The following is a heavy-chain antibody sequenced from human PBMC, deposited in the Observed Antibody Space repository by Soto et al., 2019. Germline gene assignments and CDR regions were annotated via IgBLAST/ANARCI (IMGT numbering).Heavy chain of an antibody. CDR3: ATDGGSTSSSAYNYFMDV. D-gene: IGHD6-6*01. V-gene: IGHV1-69*08. Sequence: QAQLVQSGAEVKRPGSSVKVSCKASGDTFSSYSISWVRQAPGQGLEWMGRSIPMVGTPNYAQKSQGRVTFSADKSTSTAYMVLNSLISDDTAVYYCATDGGSTSSSAYNYFMDVWGKGPPVTVSS. CDR2: SIPMVGTP. J-gene: IGHJ6*03. CDR1: GDTFSSYS.